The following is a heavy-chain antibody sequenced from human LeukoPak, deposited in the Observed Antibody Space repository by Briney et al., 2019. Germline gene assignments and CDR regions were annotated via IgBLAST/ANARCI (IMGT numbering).Heavy chain of an antibody. CDR3: AREGYYYDSSGYSPYYFDY. V-gene: IGHV4-30-4*01. Sequence: SETLSLTCTVSGGSISSGDYYWSWIRQPPGKGLEWIGYIYYSGSTYYNPSLKSRVTISVDTSKNQFSLKLSSVTAADTAVYYCAREGYYYDSSGYSPYYFDYWGQGTLVTVSS. D-gene: IGHD3-22*01. CDR2: IYYSGST. CDR1: GGSISSGDYY. J-gene: IGHJ4*02.